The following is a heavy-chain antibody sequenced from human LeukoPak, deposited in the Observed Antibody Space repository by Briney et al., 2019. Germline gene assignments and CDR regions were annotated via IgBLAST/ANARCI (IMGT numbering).Heavy chain of an antibody. D-gene: IGHD4-11*01. Sequence: GGSLRLSCAASGFIFTDYGFEWVRQAPGKGRGWVAAIWSHSTNIFYAQSVRGRFIIQRDDYQNTVYLEMSSLRAEDTAVYYCTKDAQRGFDYSNSFQFWGQGSLVTVSS. CDR2: IWSHSTNI. V-gene: IGHV3-33*06. CDR1: GFIFTDYG. J-gene: IGHJ4*02. CDR3: TKDAQRGFDYSNSFQF.